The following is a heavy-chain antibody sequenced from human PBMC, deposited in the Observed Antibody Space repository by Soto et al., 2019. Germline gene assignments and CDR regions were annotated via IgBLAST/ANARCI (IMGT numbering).Heavy chain of an antibody. CDR3: AKDPRSITGTTSIEDFQH. D-gene: IGHD1-20*01. CDR1: GYAFTSFD. J-gene: IGHJ1*01. CDR2: TTASNTHT. Sequence: QVQLLQSGTEVKEPGASVKVSCKASGYAFTSFDISWVRQAPGQGLEWVGWTTASNTHTNYAQKLPGRVTMTTDTSTTTAYMELRSLRSDDTAIYYCAKDPRSITGTTSIEDFQHWGPGTLVTVSS. V-gene: IGHV1-18*04.